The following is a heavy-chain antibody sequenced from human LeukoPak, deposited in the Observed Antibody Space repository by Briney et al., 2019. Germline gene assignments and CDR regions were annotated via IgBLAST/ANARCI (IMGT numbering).Heavy chain of an antibody. Sequence: GGSLRLSCAASGFTFSSYGMHWVRQAPGKGLAWVTVISYDGSNKYYADSVKGRFTISRDNSKNTLYLQVNSLRAEDTAVYYCAKCESLRSPQLWDYYYGMDVWGQGTTVTVSS. CDR1: GFTFSSYG. V-gene: IGHV3-30*18. CDR2: ISYDGSNK. J-gene: IGHJ6*02. CDR3: AKCESLRSPQLWDYYYGMDV. D-gene: IGHD5-18*01.